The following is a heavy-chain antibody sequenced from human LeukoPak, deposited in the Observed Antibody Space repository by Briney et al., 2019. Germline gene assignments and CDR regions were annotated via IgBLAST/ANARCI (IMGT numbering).Heavy chain of an antibody. Sequence: PGGSLRLSCAASGYTVSSNYMSWVRQAPGKGLEWVSVIYSGGSTYYADSVKGRFTISRDNSKNTLYLQMNSLRAEDTAVYYCARDGGGYSYGITFDYWGQGTLVTVSS. CDR2: IYSGGST. J-gene: IGHJ4*02. D-gene: IGHD5-18*01. CDR1: GYTVSSNY. V-gene: IGHV3-53*01. CDR3: ARDGGGYSYGITFDY.